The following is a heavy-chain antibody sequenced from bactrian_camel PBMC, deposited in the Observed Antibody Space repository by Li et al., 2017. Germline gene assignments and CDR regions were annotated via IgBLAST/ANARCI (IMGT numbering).Heavy chain of an antibody. V-gene: IGHV3S55*01. J-gene: IGHJ4*01. CDR3: ATDLGPPYPPRAYPLPRDPFLEAEYNL. CDR2: ISSDGPI. D-gene: IGHD1*01. CDR1: GNSWSRYYC. Sequence: HVQLVESGGGSMQAGGSLTLSCAASGNSWSRYYCMAWFRQIPGRKREGVAAISSDGPIAYVESVKERFAISYDSANTTLYLQMNNLKPEDTAMYYCATDLGPPYPPRAYPLPRDPFLEAEYNLWGQGTQFTVS.